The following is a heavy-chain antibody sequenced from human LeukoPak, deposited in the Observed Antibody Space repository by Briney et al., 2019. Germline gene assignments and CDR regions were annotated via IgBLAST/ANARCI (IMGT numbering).Heavy chain of an antibody. Sequence: GGSLRLSCAASGFTVSSNYMSWVRQAPGKGLEWVSVIYSGGSTYYADSVRGRFTISRDNSKNTLYLQMNSLRAEDTAVYYCARDRDGDAYFDYWGQGTLVTVSS. CDR2: IYSGGST. V-gene: IGHV3-53*01. J-gene: IGHJ4*02. CDR3: ARDRDGDAYFDY. CDR1: GFTVSSNY. D-gene: IGHD7-27*01.